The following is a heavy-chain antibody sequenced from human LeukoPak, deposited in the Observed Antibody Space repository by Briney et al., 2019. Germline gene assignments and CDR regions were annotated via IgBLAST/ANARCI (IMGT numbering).Heavy chain of an antibody. CDR1: GFTFSNYW. D-gene: IGHD2-2*01. Sequence: PGGCLRLSCEASGFTFSNYWMTWVRQAPGKGLEWVANIKEDGSEIHYVDSVKGRFTISRDNAKSSLHLQMNSLGVEDTAVYYCVRDCYGPNDQWGQGTLVTVSS. V-gene: IGHV3-7*01. CDR2: IKEDGSEI. CDR3: VRDCYGPNDQ. J-gene: IGHJ4*02.